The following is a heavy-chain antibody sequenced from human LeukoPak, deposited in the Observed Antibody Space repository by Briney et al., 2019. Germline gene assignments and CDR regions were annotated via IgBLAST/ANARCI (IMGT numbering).Heavy chain of an antibody. V-gene: IGHV4-34*01. CDR1: GESFSGYY. J-gene: IGHJ4*02. CDR2: VNHSGST. CDR3: ASPRSSYRY. Sequence: SETLSLTCVVYGESFSGYYWSWIRQPPGKGLEWIGEVNHSGSTNYNPSLKSRVTISVDTSKNQFSLKLSSVTAADTAVYYCASPRSSYRYWGQGTLVTVSS. D-gene: IGHD3-16*02.